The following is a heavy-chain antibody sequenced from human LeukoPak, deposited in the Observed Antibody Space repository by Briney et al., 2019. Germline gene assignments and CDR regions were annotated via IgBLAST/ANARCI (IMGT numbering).Heavy chain of an antibody. CDR1: GFTVSSNY. Sequence: PGGSLRLSCAASGFTVSSNYMSWVRQAPGKGLEWVSVIYSSGSTYYADSVKGRFTISRDNSKNTLYLQMNSLRAEDTAVYYCAYSSGWYYFDYWGQGILVTVSS. J-gene: IGHJ4*02. CDR3: AYSSGWYYFDY. D-gene: IGHD6-19*01. V-gene: IGHV3-53*01. CDR2: IYSSGST.